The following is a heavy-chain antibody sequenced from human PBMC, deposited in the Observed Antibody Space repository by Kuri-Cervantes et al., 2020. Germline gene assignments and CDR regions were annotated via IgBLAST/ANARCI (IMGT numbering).Heavy chain of an antibody. CDR2: IKQDESDK. CDR1: GFTFSTYW. D-gene: IGHD5-18*01. Sequence: GESLKISCAASGFTFSTYWMIWVRQAPGKGLEWVANIKQDESDKYLVDSVRGRFTISRDNAKNSLYLQMNSLRAEDTAVYYCARDLDTAMSPGVEVGYWGQGTLVTVSS. CDR3: ARDLDTAMSPGVEVGY. J-gene: IGHJ4*02. V-gene: IGHV3-7*01.